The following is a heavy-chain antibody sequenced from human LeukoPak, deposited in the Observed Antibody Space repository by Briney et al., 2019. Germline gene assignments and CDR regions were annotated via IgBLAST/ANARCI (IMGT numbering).Heavy chain of an antibody. J-gene: IGHJ4*02. CDR1: GGSISSYY. V-gene: IGHV4-59*08. CDR3: ARHKARGGSYYFDY. Sequence: KASETLSLTCTVSGGSISSYYWSWIRRPPGKGLEWIGYIYYSGSTNYNPSLKSRATISVDTSKNQFSLRLSSVTAADTAVYYCARHKARGGSYYFDYWGQGTLVTVSS. D-gene: IGHD3-10*01. CDR2: IYYSGST.